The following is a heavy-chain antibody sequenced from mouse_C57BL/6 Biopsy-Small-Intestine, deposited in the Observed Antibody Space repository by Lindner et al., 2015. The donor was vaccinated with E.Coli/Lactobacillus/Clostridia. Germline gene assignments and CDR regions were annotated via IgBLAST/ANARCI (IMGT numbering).Heavy chain of an antibody. CDR2: IIPGSGSS. CDR1: GYTFTGYW. V-gene: IGHV1-9*01. J-gene: IGHJ2*01. CDR3: ARRFQSYSLDY. Sequence: VQLQESGAELMKPGASVKLSCKATGYTFTGYWIEWVKQRPGHGHEWIGEIIPGSGSSNYNEKFKGKATLTADTSSNTAYMQLSSLTTEDSAMYYCARRFQSYSLDYWGQGTTPTVSS. D-gene: IGHD2-12*01.